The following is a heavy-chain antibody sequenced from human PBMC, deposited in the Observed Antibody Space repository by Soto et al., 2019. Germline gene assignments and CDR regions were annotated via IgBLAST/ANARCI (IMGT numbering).Heavy chain of an antibody. CDR1: GFTFSSYA. J-gene: IGHJ4*02. D-gene: IGHD6-19*01. CDR3: ARRGSVSYYDY. Sequence: EVQLLESGGGLVQPGGSLRLSCAASGFTFSSYAMRWVRQAPGKGLEWVSAINGSGGSTYYADSVKGRFTVSRDTSKNTLYRQMNSLRAEDTAGYYCARRGSVSYYDYWGKGTLVTVSS. CDR2: INGSGGST. V-gene: IGHV3-23*01.